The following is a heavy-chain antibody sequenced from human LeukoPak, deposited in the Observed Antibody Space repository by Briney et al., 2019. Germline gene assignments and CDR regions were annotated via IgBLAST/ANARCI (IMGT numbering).Heavy chain of an antibody. CDR2: INPSGGST. Sequence: ASVKVSCKASGYTFTSYYMHWVRQAPGQGLEWMGIINPSGGSTSYAQKFQGRVTMTRDTSASTVYMELSSLRSEDTAVYYCARGIAAASPYCYYGMDVWGQGTTVTVSS. D-gene: IGHD6-13*01. J-gene: IGHJ6*02. CDR3: ARGIAAASPYCYYGMDV. V-gene: IGHV1-46*01. CDR1: GYTFTSYY.